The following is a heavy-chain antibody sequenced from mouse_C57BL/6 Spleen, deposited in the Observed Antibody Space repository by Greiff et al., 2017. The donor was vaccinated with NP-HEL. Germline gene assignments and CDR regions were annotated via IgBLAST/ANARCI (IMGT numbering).Heavy chain of an antibody. J-gene: IGHJ2*01. D-gene: IGHD1-1*01. CDR3: ARRYYYGRSDFDY. CDR1: GYTFTDYY. V-gene: IGHV1-26*01. CDR2: INPNNGGS. Sequence: EVQLQQSGPELVKPGASVKISCKASGYTFTDYYMNWVKQSHGRSLEWIGDINPNNGGSSYNQKFMGKATLTVEKSSSTADMELRSLTSEDSAVNYGARRYYYGRSDFDYWGQGTTLTVSS.